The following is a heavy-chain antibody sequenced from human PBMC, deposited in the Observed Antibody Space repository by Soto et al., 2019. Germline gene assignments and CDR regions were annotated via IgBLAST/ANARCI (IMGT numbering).Heavy chain of an antibody. Sequence: GGSLRLSCAGSGFTFGDSYMGWIRQAPGKGLEWLSYISPGSRYPAYADSVKGRFTISRDNARRSLFLQMTSLTAEDTAMYYCVRGGGGGLFDPWGQGTMVTVSS. CDR2: ISPGSRYP. CDR1: GFTFGDSY. J-gene: IGHJ5*02. CDR3: VRGGGGGLFDP. D-gene: IGHD2-15*01. V-gene: IGHV3-11*06.